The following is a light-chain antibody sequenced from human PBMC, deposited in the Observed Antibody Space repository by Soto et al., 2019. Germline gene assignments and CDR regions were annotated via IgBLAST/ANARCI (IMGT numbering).Light chain of an antibody. CDR3: SSYTSSVTPYV. CDR2: DVS. V-gene: IGLV2-14*01. J-gene: IGLJ1*01. Sequence: QSVLTQPASVTGSPGQSITISCTGTSSDFGGYNYVSWYQQHPRKALKLVIYDVSNRPSAVSNRFSASKSGTTPSLTISRLQAEDEADYYCSSYTSSVTPYVFGTETKVTVL. CDR1: SSDFGGYNY.